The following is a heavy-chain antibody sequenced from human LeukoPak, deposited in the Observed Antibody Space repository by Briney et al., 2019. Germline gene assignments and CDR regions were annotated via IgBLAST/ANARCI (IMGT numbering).Heavy chain of an antibody. V-gene: IGHV4-59*12. CDR3: ARDRLAAGEN. CDR2: IYYSGST. Sequence: PSETLSLTCTVSGGSISSYYWSWIRQPPGKGLEWIGYIYYSGSTNYNPSLKSRVTISVDTSKNQFSLKLSSVTAADTAVYYCARDRLAAGENWGQGTLVTVSS. D-gene: IGHD7-27*01. CDR1: GGSISSYY. J-gene: IGHJ4*02.